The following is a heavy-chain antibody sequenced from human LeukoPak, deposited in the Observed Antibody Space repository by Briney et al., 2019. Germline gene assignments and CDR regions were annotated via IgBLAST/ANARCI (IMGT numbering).Heavy chain of an antibody. CDR1: GFTFSSYG. CDR2: IRYDGSNK. Sequence: PGGSLRLSCAASGFTFSSYGMHWVRQAPGKGLEWVAFIRYDGSNKYYADSVKGRFTISRDNSKNTLYLQMNSLRAEDTAVYYCAKPMREYSSSSHRWFDPWGQGTLVTVSS. CDR3: AKPMREYSSSSHRWFDP. J-gene: IGHJ5*02. D-gene: IGHD6-6*01. V-gene: IGHV3-30*02.